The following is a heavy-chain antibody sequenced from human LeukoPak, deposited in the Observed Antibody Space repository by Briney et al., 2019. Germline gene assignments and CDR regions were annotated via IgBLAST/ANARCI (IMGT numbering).Heavy chain of an antibody. Sequence: GRSLRLSCAASGFTFDDYAMHWVRQAPGKGLEWVSGISWNSGSIGYADSVKGRFTISRDNAKNSLYLQMNSLRAEDMALYYCARERLERYMDVWGKGTMVTVSS. CDR2: ISWNSGSI. D-gene: IGHD1-1*01. CDR1: GFTFDDYA. V-gene: IGHV3-9*03. CDR3: ARERLERYMDV. J-gene: IGHJ6*03.